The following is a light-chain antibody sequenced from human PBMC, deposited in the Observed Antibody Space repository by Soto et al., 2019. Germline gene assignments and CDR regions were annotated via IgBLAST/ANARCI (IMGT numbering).Light chain of an antibody. CDR1: QSVSSY. CDR3: KQYGSSPLT. CDR2: RAS. J-gene: IGKJ4*01. V-gene: IGKV3-20*01. Sequence: EIVLTQSPATLSLSPGERATLSCRASQSVSSYLAWYQQKPGQTPKVLIYRASTRATGIQDRFSGSGSGTDFTLTISRLEAEDFAVYYCKQYGSSPLTFGGGTKVDIK.